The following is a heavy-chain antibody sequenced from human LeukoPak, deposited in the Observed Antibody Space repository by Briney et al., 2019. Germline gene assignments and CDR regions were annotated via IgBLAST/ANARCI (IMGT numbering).Heavy chain of an antibody. CDR3: TRDRSRAEDD. J-gene: IGHJ4*02. Sequence: GGSLRLSCAASGFTFSGHWVSWVRQAPGEGLEWVANINQGGSDKYYVDSVKGRFTISRDNANNLLYLQMNSLRGEDTAVYYCTRDRSRAEDDWGQGTLVTVSS. V-gene: IGHV3-7*01. CDR2: INQGGSDK. D-gene: IGHD1-14*01. CDR1: GFTFSGHW.